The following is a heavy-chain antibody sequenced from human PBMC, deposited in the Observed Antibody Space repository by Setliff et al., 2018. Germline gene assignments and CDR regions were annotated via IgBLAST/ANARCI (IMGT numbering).Heavy chain of an antibody. Sequence: SETLSLTCGVYGGSLSFFHWHWIRQSPGKGLEWIGYIYHSGGTSYNPSLKSRVTISVDTSKNQFSLKLSSVTAADTAVYYCARGRNVAARLLDSWGQGARVTVSS. CDR1: GGSLSFFH. V-gene: IGHV4-34*01. J-gene: IGHJ4*02. CDR2: IYHSGGT. D-gene: IGHD6-6*01. CDR3: ARGRNVAARLLDS.